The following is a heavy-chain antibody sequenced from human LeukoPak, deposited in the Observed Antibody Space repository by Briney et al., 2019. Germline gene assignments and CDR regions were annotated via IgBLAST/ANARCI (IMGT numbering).Heavy chain of an antibody. D-gene: IGHD1-26*01. J-gene: IGHJ4*02. CDR2: IYSGGST. V-gene: IGHV3-53*01. CDR3: ARVSRATGGIVY. CDR1: GFTVSSNY. Sequence: GGSLRLSCAASGFTVSSNYMSWVRQAPGKGLEWVSVIYSGGSTYCADSVKGRFTISRDNSKNTLYLQMNSLRAEDTAVYYCARVSRATGGIVYWGQGTLVTVSS.